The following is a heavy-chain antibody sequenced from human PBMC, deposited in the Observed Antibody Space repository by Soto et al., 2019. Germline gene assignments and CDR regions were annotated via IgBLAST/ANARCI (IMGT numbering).Heavy chain of an antibody. D-gene: IGHD3-10*01. CDR2: IWYDGSNK. J-gene: IGHJ3*02. CDR1: GFTFSSYG. Sequence: PGGSLRLSCAASGFTFSSYGMHWVRQAPGKGLEWVAVIWYDGSNKYYADSVKGRFTISRDNSKNTLYLQMNSLRAEDTAVYYCASATLWFGELSQGAWFAFDIWGKGTMVTVSS. CDR3: ASATLWFGELSQGAWFAFDI. V-gene: IGHV3-33*01.